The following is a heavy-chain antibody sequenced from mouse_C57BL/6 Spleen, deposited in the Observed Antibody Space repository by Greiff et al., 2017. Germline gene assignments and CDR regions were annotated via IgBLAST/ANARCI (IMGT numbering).Heavy chain of an antibody. CDR1: GFSLTSYG. V-gene: IGHV2-2*01. Sequence: VQLQQSGPGLVQPSQSLSITCTVSGFSLTSYGVHWVRQSPGKGLEWLGVIWSGGSTDYNAAFISRLSISKDNSKRQVFFKMNSLQADDTAIYYCARGEELLRGYFDYWGQGTTLTVSS. D-gene: IGHD1-1*01. CDR2: IWSGGST. J-gene: IGHJ2*01. CDR3: ARGEELLRGYFDY.